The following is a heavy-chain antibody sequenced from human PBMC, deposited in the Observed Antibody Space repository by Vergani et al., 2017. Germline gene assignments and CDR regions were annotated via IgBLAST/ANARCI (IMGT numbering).Heavy chain of an antibody. Sequence: EVQLVESGGGLVQPGGSLRLSCAASGFTFSSYEMNWVRQAPGKGREWVSYISISGSTIYYADSVKCRFTISRDNAKNSLYLQMNSRRAEDTAVYYCARVNWGCDYWSQGSLVTVSS. CDR2: ISISGSTI. V-gene: IGHV3-48*03. D-gene: IGHD7-27*01. J-gene: IGHJ4*02. CDR3: ARVNWGCDY. CDR1: GFTFSSYE.